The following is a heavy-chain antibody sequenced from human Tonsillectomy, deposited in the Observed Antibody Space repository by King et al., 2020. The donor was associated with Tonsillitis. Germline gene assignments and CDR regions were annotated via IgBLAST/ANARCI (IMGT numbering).Heavy chain of an antibody. Sequence: VQLVESGGGLVQPGRSLRLSCAASGFTFDEYAMHWVRQAPGEGLEWVSGMSWNSATTGYADSVKGRFIISRDNGKNSLYLQMNTLRAEDTALYYCAKDNYDFWSGSALDYWGQGTLVTVSS. J-gene: IGHJ4*02. CDR2: MSWNSATT. V-gene: IGHV3-9*01. CDR1: GFTFDEYA. CDR3: AKDNYDFWSGSALDY. D-gene: IGHD3-3*01.